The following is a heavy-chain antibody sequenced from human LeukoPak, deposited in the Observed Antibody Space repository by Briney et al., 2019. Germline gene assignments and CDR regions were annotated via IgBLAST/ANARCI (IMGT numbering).Heavy chain of an antibody. V-gene: IGHV3-21*01. CDR1: GFTFSSYS. CDR3: ARGDYGDYSPGIDY. D-gene: IGHD4-17*01. Sequence: GGSLRLSCAASGFTFSSYSMNWVRQAPGKGLEWVSSISSSSYIYYADSVKGRFTISRDNAKNSLYLQMNSLRAEDTAVYYCARGDYGDYSPGIDYWGQGTLVTVSS. CDR2: ISSSSYI. J-gene: IGHJ4*02.